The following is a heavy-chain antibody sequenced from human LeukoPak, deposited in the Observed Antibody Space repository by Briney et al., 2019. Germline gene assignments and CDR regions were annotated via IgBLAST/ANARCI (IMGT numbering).Heavy chain of an antibody. D-gene: IGHD3-22*01. CDR2: IYSGGST. J-gene: IGHJ4*02. CDR1: GFTVSSNY. Sequence: PGGSLRLSCAASGFTVSSNYMSWVRQAPGKGLEWVSAIYSGGSTYYADSVKGRFTISRDNSKNTLYLQMNSLRAEDTAVYYCAAYDKPAPLDYWGQGTLVTVSS. V-gene: IGHV3-53*01. CDR3: AAYDKPAPLDY.